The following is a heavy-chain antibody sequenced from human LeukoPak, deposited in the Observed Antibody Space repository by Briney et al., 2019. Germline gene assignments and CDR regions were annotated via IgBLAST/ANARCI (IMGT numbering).Heavy chain of an antibody. CDR2: IYSGGST. Sequence: PGGSLRLSCAASGFTFSSYWMSWVRQAPGKGLEWVSVIYSGGSTYYADSVKGRFTISRDNSKNTLYLQMNSLRAEDTAVYYCAREAKELAFDIWGQGTMVTVSS. V-gene: IGHV3-53*01. CDR1: GFTFSSYW. D-gene: IGHD2/OR15-2a*01. J-gene: IGHJ3*02. CDR3: AREAKELAFDI.